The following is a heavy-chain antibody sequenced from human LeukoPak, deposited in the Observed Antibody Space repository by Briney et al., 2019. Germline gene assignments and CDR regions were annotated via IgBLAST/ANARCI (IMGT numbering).Heavy chain of an antibody. CDR1: GYTFTGYY. Sequence: ASVKVSCKASGYTFTGYYMHWVRQAPGQGLEWMGRINPNSGGTNYARKFQGRVTMTRDTSISTAYMELSRLRSDDTAVYYCARVVSLGELSSNDYWGQGTLVTVSS. D-gene: IGHD3-16*02. V-gene: IGHV1-2*06. CDR3: ARVVSLGELSSNDY. J-gene: IGHJ4*02. CDR2: INPNSGGT.